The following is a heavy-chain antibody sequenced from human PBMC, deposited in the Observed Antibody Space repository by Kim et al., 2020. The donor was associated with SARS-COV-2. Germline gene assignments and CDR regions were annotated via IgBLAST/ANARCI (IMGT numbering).Heavy chain of an antibody. J-gene: IGHJ3*02. V-gene: IGHV4-61*02. D-gene: IGHD1-26*01. CDR3: ARVSVGATPSVNYRSAFDI. CDR1: GGSISSGSYY. Sequence: SETLSLTCTVSGGSISSGSYYWSWIRQPAGKGLEWIGRIYTSGSTNYNPSLKSRVTISVDTSKNQFSLKLSSVTAADTAVYYCARVSVGATPSVNYRSAFDIWGQGTMVTVSS. CDR2: IYTSGST.